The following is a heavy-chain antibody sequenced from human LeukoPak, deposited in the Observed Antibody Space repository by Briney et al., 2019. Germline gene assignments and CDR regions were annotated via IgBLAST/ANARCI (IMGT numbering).Heavy chain of an antibody. Sequence: ASVKVSCKASGYTFTHHGISWVRQAPGQGLEWMGWISCYKGDAMYAQNVQGRVTMTTDTSTRTAYIELRSLRSDDTAMYYCARGPSNSSGYHAHFDSWGQGTLVTVSS. CDR2: ISCYKGDA. CDR3: ARGPSNSSGYHAHFDS. CDR1: GYTFTHHG. V-gene: IGHV1-18*01. J-gene: IGHJ4*02. D-gene: IGHD3-22*01.